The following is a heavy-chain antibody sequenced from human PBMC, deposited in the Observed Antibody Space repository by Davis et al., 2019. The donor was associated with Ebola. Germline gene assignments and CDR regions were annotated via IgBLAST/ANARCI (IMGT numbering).Heavy chain of an antibody. Sequence: SVKVSCKASGGTSSSYAISWVRQTPGQGLEWMGGIIPIFGTANYAQKFQGRVTITADESTSTAYMELSSLRSEDTAVYYCASGGATRAFDIWGQGTMVTVSS. CDR1: GGTSSSYA. CDR3: ASGGATRAFDI. D-gene: IGHD3-16*01. V-gene: IGHV1-69*13. CDR2: IIPIFGTA. J-gene: IGHJ3*02.